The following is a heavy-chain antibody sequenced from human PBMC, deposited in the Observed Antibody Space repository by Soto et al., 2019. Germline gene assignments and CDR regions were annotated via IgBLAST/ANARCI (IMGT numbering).Heavy chain of an antibody. CDR2: IYYSGST. J-gene: IGHJ5*02. CDR3: ARDGGAAFAFNWFDP. V-gene: IGHV4-59*01. CDR1: GGSIISYY. D-gene: IGHD6-13*01. Sequence: PSETLSLPCTVSGGSIISYYWSWIRQPPGKGLEWIGYIYYSGSTNYNPSLKSRVTISVDTSKNQFSLKLSSVTAADTAVYYCARDGGAAFAFNWFDPWGQGTLVTVSS.